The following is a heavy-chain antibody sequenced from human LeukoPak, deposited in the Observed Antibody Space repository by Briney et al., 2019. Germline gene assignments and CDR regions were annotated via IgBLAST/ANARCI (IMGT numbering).Heavy chain of an antibody. CDR1: GFTFGSYA. J-gene: IGHJ6*03. CDR2: ISGSGGST. CDR3: AKDPVTYYDFWSGYFYYMDV. D-gene: IGHD3-3*01. V-gene: IGHV3-23*01. Sequence: PGGSLRLSCAASGFTFGSYAMSWVRQAPGKGLEWVSAISGSGGSTYYADSVKGRFTISRDNSKNTLYLQMNSLRAEDTAVYYCAKDPVTYYDFWSGYFYYMDVWGKGTTVTVSS.